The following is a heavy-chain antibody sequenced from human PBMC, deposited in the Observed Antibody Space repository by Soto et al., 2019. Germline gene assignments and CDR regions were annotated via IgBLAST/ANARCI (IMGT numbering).Heavy chain of an antibody. D-gene: IGHD2-8*01. CDR3: AAAWLMVYPHDAFDI. CDR2: INPNGGST. CDR1: ADTFTSYY. J-gene: IGHJ3*02. V-gene: IGHV1-46*01. Sequence: ASVKVSCKAPADTFTSYYIHWVRQAPGHGLEWMGIINPNGGSTRFAQTFQGRITMTTDTSTSTAYMELSSLRSEDTAVYYCAAAWLMVYPHDAFDIWGQGTMVTVSS.